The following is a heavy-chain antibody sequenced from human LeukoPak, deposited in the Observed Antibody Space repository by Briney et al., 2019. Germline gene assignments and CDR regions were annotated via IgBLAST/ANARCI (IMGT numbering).Heavy chain of an antibody. J-gene: IGHJ4*02. CDR3: ARHYYYDSSGYSGIDY. Sequence: GESLKISCKGSGYSFTSYWIGWVRQMPGKGLEWMGIIYPGDSDTRYSPSFQGQVTISADKSISTAYLQWSSLKASDTAMYYCARHYYYDSSGYSGIDYWGQGTLVTVSS. V-gene: IGHV5-51*01. D-gene: IGHD3-22*01. CDR1: GYSFTSYW. CDR2: IYPGDSDT.